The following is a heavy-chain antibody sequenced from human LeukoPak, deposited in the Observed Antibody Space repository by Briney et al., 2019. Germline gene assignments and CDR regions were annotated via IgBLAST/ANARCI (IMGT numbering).Heavy chain of an antibody. D-gene: IGHD5-12*01. CDR1: GYTFTGYY. CDR2: INPNSGGT. CDR3: AREAGGYDGFDY. V-gene: IGHV1-2*02. J-gene: IGHJ4*02. Sequence: ASVKVSCKASGYTFTGYYMHWVRQAPGQGLEWMGWINPNSGGTNYAQKFQGRVTMTRDTSISTAYMELSRLGSDNTAVYHCAREAGGYDGFDYWGQGTLVTVSS.